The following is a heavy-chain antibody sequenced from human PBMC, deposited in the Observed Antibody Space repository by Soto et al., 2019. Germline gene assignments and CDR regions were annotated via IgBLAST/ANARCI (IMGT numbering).Heavy chain of an antibody. CDR2: ISAYNGNT. D-gene: IGHD5-12*01. V-gene: IGHV1-18*04. CDR1: GYTFTSYG. Sequence: ASVKVSCKASGYTFTSYGISWVRQAPGQGLEWMGWISAYNGNTNYAQKLQGRVTMTTDTSTSTAYMELRSLRADDRAVYYCARDPGYSGYDWGLGYYFGMDAWGQGNTVTVAS. J-gene: IGHJ6*02. CDR3: ARDPGYSGYDWGLGYYFGMDA.